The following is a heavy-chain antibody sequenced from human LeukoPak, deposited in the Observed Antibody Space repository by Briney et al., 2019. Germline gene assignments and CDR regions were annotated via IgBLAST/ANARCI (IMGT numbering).Heavy chain of an antibody. CDR3: ASGSRGFHGGCFDY. CDR2: ILYDGSNK. CDR1: GFTFSSYA. D-gene: IGHD2-8*01. J-gene: IGHJ4*02. Sequence: PGGSLRLSCAASGFTFSSYAMHWVRRAPGKGLEGVAVILYDGSNKYYADSVKGRFTIPRDNSKNTLYLQMNSVRAEDTAVDYGASGSRGFHGGCFDYWGQGTLVTVSS. V-gene: IGHV3-30-3*01.